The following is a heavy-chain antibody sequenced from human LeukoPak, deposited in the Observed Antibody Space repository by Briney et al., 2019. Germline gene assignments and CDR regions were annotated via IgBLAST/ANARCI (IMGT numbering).Heavy chain of an antibody. Sequence: GGSLRLSCAASGFSFSSYVMHWVRQAPGKGLEWVAVISYDGSNKYYADSVKGRFTISRDNSKNTLYLQMNSLRAGDTAVYYCARAAPYDFWSGYYTRYYYYYGMDVWGQGTTVTVSS. CDR1: GFSFSSYV. CDR3: ARAAPYDFWSGYYTRYYYYYGMDV. V-gene: IGHV3-30*19. J-gene: IGHJ6*02. CDR2: ISYDGSNK. D-gene: IGHD3-3*01.